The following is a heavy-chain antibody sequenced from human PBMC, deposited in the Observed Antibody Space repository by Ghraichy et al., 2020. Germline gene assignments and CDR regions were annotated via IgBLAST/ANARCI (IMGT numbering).Heavy chain of an antibody. CDR3: ARDSVRGLVVSGSPPYYYYYGMDV. J-gene: IGHJ6*02. Sequence: GGSLRLSCAASGFTVSSNYMSWVRQAPGKGLEWVSVIYSGGSAYYADSVKGRFTISRDNSKNTLYLQMNSLRAEDTAVYYCARDSVRGLVVSGSPPYYYYYGMDVWGQGTTVTVSS. D-gene: IGHD6-19*01. CDR2: IYSGGSA. V-gene: IGHV3-66*01. CDR1: GFTVSSNY.